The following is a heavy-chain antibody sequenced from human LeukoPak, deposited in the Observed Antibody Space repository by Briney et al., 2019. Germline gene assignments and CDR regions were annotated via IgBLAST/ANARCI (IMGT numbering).Heavy chain of an antibody. Sequence: QPGGSLRLSCAASGFTFDDYAMHWVRQAPGKGLEWVSGISWNSGSIGYADSVKGRFTISRDNAKNSLYLQMNCLRAEDTALYYCAKDMLDTGYSSSDFDYWGQGTLVTVSS. V-gene: IGHV3-9*01. D-gene: IGHD6-13*01. CDR1: GFTFDDYA. J-gene: IGHJ4*02. CDR3: AKDMLDTGYSSSDFDY. CDR2: ISWNSGSI.